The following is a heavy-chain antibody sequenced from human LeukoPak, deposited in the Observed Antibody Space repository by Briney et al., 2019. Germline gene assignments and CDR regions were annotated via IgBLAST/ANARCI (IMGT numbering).Heavy chain of an antibody. CDR3: ATSRWIDP. V-gene: IGHV4-61*08. CDR1: GGSVTSGGYY. Sequence: SETLSLTCSVSGGSVTSGGYYWTWVRRPPGKGLEWIGYISDSGSTNYSPSLKGRVTISLDTSKNQFSLRVRSVTAADTAVYYCATSRWIDPWGQGTLVTVSS. J-gene: IGHJ5*02. CDR2: ISDSGST.